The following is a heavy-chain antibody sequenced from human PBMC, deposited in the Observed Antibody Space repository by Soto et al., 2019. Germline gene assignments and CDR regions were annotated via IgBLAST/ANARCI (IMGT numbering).Heavy chain of an antibody. J-gene: IGHJ2*01. CDR3: FFFQAEDGIRGLCTVSAFLLNRSSDL. D-gene: IGHD2-15*01. CDR2: IYYSGST. V-gene: IGHV4-39*01. Sequence: PGKGLEWIGSIYYSGSTYYNPSLKSRVPISVDTSKNQFSLKLSSVTAADTAVYYCFFFQAEDGIRGLCTVSAFLLNRSSDL.